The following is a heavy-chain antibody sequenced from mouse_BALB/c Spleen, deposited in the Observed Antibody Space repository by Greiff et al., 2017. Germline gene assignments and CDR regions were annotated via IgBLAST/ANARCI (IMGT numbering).Heavy chain of an antibody. Sequence: VQLQQSGTVLARPGASVKLSCKASGYSFTSYWMHWVKQRPGKGLEWIGAICTGNSDTSYNQKFKGRANLTAVTSESTAYMELSSLTNEDTAFYYCARSTARNPYSMDYWGQGTTLTVSS. CDR2: ICTGNSDT. CDR1: GYSFTSYW. CDR3: ARSTARNPYSMDY. J-gene: IGHJ2*01. D-gene: IGHD1-2*01. V-gene: IGHV1-5*01.